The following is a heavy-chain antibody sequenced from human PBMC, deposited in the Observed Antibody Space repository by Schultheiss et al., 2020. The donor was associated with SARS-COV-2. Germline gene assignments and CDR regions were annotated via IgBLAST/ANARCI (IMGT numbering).Heavy chain of an antibody. CDR2: IYYSGST. Sequence: SQTLSLTCTVSGGSISSYYWSWIRQPPGKGLEWIGYIYYSGSTNYNPSLKSRVTISVDTSKNQFSLKLSSVTAADTAVYYCARESHYYDSSWGQGTLVTVSS. D-gene: IGHD3-22*01. CDR1: GGSISSYY. J-gene: IGHJ4*02. V-gene: IGHV4-59*01. CDR3: ARESHYYDSS.